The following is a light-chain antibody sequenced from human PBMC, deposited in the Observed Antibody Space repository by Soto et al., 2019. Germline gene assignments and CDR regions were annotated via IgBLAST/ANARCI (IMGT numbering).Light chain of an antibody. CDR3: QQYGSSPT. CDR1: QSVSSSY. V-gene: IGKV3-20*01. J-gene: IGKJ5*01. CDR2: GAS. Sequence: EIVMTQSPPTLSVSPGERATLSCRASQSVSSSYLAWYQQKPGQAPRLLIYGASSRATGIPDRFSGSGSGTDFTLTISRPEPEDFAVYYCQQYGSSPTFGQGTRLEIK.